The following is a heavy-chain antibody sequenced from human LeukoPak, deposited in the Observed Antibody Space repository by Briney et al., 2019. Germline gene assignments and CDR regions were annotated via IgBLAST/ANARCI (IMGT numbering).Heavy chain of an antibody. CDR3: ARVRDGYNPYFDY. D-gene: IGHD5-24*01. V-gene: IGHV4-59*01. CDR2: IYYSGST. J-gene: IGHJ4*02. Sequence: SETLSLTCTVSGGSINSYYWSWIRQPPGKGLEWIGHIYYSGSTNYNPSLKSRVTISVDTSKNQFSLKLSSVTAADTAVYYCARVRDGYNPYFDYWGQGTLVTVSS. CDR1: GGSINSYY.